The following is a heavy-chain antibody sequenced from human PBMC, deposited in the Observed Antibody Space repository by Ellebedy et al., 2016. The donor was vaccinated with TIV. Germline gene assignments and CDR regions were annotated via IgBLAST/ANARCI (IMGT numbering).Heavy chain of an antibody. CDR2: IFYRGST. CDR3: ARWVVEPARHYYYMDV. CDR1: SGSISSYY. V-gene: IGHV4-59*13. Sequence: SETLSLXCTVSSGSISSYYWSWIRQPPGKGLEWIGYIFYRGSTSYNPSLESRVSISIDASKTQFSLRLSSVTAADTAVYYCARWVVEPARHYYYMDVWGKGTTVTVSS. D-gene: IGHD2-2*01. J-gene: IGHJ6*03.